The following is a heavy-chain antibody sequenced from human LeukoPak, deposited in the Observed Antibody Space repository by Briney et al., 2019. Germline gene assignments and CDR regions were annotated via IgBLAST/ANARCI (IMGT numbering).Heavy chain of an antibody. CDR3: AKDRDFWSGYRYYFDY. J-gene: IGHJ4*02. CDR2: IKPDGSLI. CDR1: GFTFSSYW. V-gene: IGHV3-7*01. D-gene: IGHD3-3*01. Sequence: GGSLRLSCAASGFTFSSYWMTWVRQGPGKGLEWVANIKPDGSLIYYVDSVKGRFTISRDNSKNTLYLQMNSLRAEDTAVYYCAKDRDFWSGYRYYFDYWGQGTLVTVST.